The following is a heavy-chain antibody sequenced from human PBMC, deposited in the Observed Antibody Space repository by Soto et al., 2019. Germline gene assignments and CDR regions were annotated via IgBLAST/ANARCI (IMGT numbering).Heavy chain of an antibody. CDR3: ARRYGWLYFDY. Sequence: QLQLQESGPGLVKPWETLSLTCTVSGVSISSSNYFWGWIRQPPGKGLEGIGTIFYSGSTYYSPSLMSQVAISVDTSKVQFSLRLISVTAADRALYYCARRYGWLYFDYWGQGSLVTVSS. D-gene: IGHD6-19*01. CDR1: GVSISSSNYF. J-gene: IGHJ4*02. CDR2: IFYSGST. V-gene: IGHV4-39*01.